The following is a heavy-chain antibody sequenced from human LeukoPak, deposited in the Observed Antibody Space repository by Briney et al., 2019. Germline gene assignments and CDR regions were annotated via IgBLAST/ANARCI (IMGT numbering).Heavy chain of an antibody. V-gene: IGHV2-5*01. CDR3: AHVPHMDY. Sequence: SGPTLVNPTQTLTLTCTFSGFSLSTSGVGVGWIRQPPGKALEWLALIYWNDHKRYRPSLKSRLTITKDTSKNQVVLTMTNMDPVDTATYYCAHVPHMDYWGQGTLVTVSS. CDR1: GFSLSTSGVG. CDR2: IYWNDHK. D-gene: IGHD2-21*01. J-gene: IGHJ4*02.